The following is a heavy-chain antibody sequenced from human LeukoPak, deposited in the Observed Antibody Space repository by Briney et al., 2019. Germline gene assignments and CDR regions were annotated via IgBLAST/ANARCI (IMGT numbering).Heavy chain of an antibody. J-gene: IGHJ4*02. CDR2: IISSGGVT. V-gene: IGHV3-23*01. CDR1: GFPFSSYA. D-gene: IGHD5-18*01. CDR3: AKNAGYSYGLYYFDY. Sequence: GGSLRLSCAASGFPFSSYAMSWVRQAPGKGLEWVSSIISSGGVTYYADSVKGRFTISRDNSKNTVYLQMDSLRAEDSAVYYCAKNAGYSYGLYYFDYWGQGTLVTVSS.